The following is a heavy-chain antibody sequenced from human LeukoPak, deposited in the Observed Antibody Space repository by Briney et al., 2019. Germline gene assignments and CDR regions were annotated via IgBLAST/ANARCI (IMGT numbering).Heavy chain of an antibody. CDR1: GFTFSSYA. V-gene: IGHV3-23*01. CDR2: ISVSGGST. CDR3: ARDHREWLLSTDFQH. D-gene: IGHD3-3*01. J-gene: IGHJ1*01. Sequence: GGSLRLSCAASGFTFSSYAMSWVRQAPGKGLEWVSSISVSGGSTYYADSVKGRFTISRDNSKNTLYLQMNSLRAEDTAVYYCARDHREWLLSTDFQHWGQGTLVTVSS.